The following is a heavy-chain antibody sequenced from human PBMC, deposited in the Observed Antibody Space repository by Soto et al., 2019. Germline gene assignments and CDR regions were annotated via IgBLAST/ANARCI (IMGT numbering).Heavy chain of an antibody. Sequence: EVQLLESGGGLVQPGGSLRLSCAASGFTFSSYAMSWVRQAPGEGLEWVSYISSSSSYTNYADSVKGRFTISRDNAKNSLYLQMNSLRAEDTAVYYCARTGTAMVTADYWGQGTLVTVSS. V-gene: IGHV3-48*04. CDR1: GFTFSSYA. CDR2: ISSSSSYT. J-gene: IGHJ4*02. D-gene: IGHD5-18*01. CDR3: ARTGTAMVTADY.